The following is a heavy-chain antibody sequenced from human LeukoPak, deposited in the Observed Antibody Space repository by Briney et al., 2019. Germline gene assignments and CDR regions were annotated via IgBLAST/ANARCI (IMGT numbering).Heavy chain of an antibody. V-gene: IGHV1-2*02. Sequence: ASVKVPCKASGYSFTGYYIYWVRQAPGQGLEWMGWINPNSGGTKFAQKFQARVTMTRDTSITTAYMELSSLRYDDTAVYYCARDGLGGWDYWGQGTLVTVSS. CDR1: GYSFTGYY. CDR3: ARDGLGGWDY. J-gene: IGHJ4*02. CDR2: INPNSGGT. D-gene: IGHD6-6*01.